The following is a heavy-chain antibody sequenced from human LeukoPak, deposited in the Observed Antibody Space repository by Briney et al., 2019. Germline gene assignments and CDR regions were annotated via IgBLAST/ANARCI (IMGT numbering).Heavy chain of an antibody. D-gene: IGHD2-15*01. CDR3: ASDGGPFDD. CDR2: VSFDGRTK. J-gene: IGHJ4*02. Sequence: PGGSLRLSCAASGFTFGGYGMHWVRQAPGKGLEWVAVVSFDGRTKYYAGSAKGRFTISRDNAKRSLYLQMNSLRAEDTALYYCASDGGPFDDWGQGTLVTVAS. CDR1: GFTFGGYG. V-gene: IGHV3-30*03.